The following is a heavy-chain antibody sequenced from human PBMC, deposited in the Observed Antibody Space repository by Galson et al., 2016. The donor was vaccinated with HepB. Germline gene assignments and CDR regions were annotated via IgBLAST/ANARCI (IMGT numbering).Heavy chain of an antibody. CDR2: IAGSGRPI. V-gene: IGHV3-11*01. CDR3: AGGGGFSGGAYFDS. D-gene: IGHD2-15*01. J-gene: IGHJ4*02. Sequence: SLRLSCAASTFTFSDYYMSWIRQAPGRGLEWISYIAGSGRPIYYADSVKGRFTISRDNAKNSLHLQMNSLRAEDTDVYDCAGGGGFSGGAYFDSWGQGTLVTVSS. CDR1: TFTFSDYY.